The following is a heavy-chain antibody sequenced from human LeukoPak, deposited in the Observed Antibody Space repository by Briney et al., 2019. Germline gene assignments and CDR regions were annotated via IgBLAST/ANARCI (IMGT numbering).Heavy chain of an antibody. CDR1: GFTFSSHG. D-gene: IGHD3-22*01. Sequence: PGGSLRLSCAASGFTFSSHGMNWVRQAPGKGLEWVSGISPSGGITYYTDSVKGRFTISRDNSKNTVSLQMNSLRVEDTAVYYCAKGHGDASGYYYFDSWGQGTLDTVST. CDR2: ISPSGGIT. CDR3: AKGHGDASGYYYFDS. J-gene: IGHJ4*02. V-gene: IGHV3-23*01.